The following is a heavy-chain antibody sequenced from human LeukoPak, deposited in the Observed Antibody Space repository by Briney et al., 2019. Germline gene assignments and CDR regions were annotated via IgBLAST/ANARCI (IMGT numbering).Heavy chain of an antibody. J-gene: IGHJ5*02. V-gene: IGHV1-8*01. CDR1: GYTFTSYD. CDR2: MNPNSGNT. D-gene: IGHD1-26*01. CDR3: ARVVRQFDP. Sequence: GASVKVSCKASGYTFTSYDINWVRQAPGQGLEWMGWMNPNSGNTVYAQKFQGRVTMTRNTSISTAYMELSSLRSEDTAVYYCARVVRQFDPWGQGTLVTVSS.